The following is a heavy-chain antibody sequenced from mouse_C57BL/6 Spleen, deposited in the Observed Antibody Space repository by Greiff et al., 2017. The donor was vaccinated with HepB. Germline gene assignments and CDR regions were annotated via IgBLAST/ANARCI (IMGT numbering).Heavy chain of an antibody. Sequence: VQGVESGPELVKPGASVKISCKASGYAFSSSWMNWVKQRPGKGLEWIGRIYPGDGDTNYNGKFKGKATLTADKSSSTAYMQLSSLTSEDSAVYFCARSSTGAWFAYWGQGTLVTVSA. D-gene: IGHD2-1*01. CDR1: GYAFSSSW. V-gene: IGHV1-82*01. CDR3: ARSSTGAWFAY. J-gene: IGHJ3*01. CDR2: IYPGDGDT.